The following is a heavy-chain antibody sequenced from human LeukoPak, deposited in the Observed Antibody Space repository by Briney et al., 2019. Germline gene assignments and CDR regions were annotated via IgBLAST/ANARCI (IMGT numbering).Heavy chain of an antibody. Sequence: GGSLRLSCAASGFTFSSYGMHWVRQAPGKGLEWVAVISYDGSNKYYADSVKGRFTISRDNAESSVYLQMNSLRVDDTGLYYCTRDIDDVLTGDDAFDVWGQGTVVTVSS. D-gene: IGHD3-9*01. CDR3: TRDIDDVLTGDDAFDV. J-gene: IGHJ3*01. CDR2: ISYDGSNK. V-gene: IGHV3-30*03. CDR1: GFTFSSYG.